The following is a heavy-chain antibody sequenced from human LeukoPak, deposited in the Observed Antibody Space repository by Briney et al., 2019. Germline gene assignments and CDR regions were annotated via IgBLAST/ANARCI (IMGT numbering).Heavy chain of an antibody. D-gene: IGHD3-10*01. V-gene: IGHV3-23*01. CDR1: GGSISSGGYS. J-gene: IGHJ4*02. Sequence: LSLTCAVSGGSISSGGYSWSWVRQAPGKGLEWVSAISGSGGSTYYADSVKGRFTISRDNSKNTLYLQMNSLRAEDTAVYYCALGIGSFDYWGQGTLVTVSS. CDR2: ISGSGGST. CDR3: ALGIGSFDY.